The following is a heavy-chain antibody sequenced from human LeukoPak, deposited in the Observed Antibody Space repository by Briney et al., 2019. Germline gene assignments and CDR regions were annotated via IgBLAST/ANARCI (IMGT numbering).Heavy chain of an antibody. CDR1: ADSFSSHY. Sequence: SETLSLTCAVSADSFSSHYCTWSRQPPGKGLEWIGYISYIGSTNYNPSLKSRVTISIDTSKNQFSLKLSSVTAADTAVYYCARDLVTVTKGFDIWGQGTMVSVSS. CDR2: ISYIGST. J-gene: IGHJ3*02. V-gene: IGHV4-59*11. CDR3: ARDLVTVTKGFDI. D-gene: IGHD4-17*01.